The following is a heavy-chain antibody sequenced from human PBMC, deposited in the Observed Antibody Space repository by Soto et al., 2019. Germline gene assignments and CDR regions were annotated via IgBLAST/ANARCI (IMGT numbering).Heavy chain of an antibody. CDR3: ARDRARPTVTFFDY. Sequence: ASVKVSCKASGYTFTSYGISWVRQAPGQGLEWMGWISAYNGNTDYAQKVQARVTMTTDTSTSTAYMELRSLRSDDTAVYYCARDRARPTVTFFDYWGQGTLVT. V-gene: IGHV1-18*01. CDR1: GYTFTSYG. J-gene: IGHJ4*02. D-gene: IGHD4-17*01. CDR2: ISAYNGNT.